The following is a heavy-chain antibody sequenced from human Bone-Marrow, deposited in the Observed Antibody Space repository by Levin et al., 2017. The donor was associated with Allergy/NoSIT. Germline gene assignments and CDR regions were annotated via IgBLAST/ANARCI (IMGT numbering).Heavy chain of an antibody. J-gene: IGHJ4*02. CDR3: AKDRDRYGWDFDY. V-gene: IGHV3-23*01. Sequence: SCGASGFTFSNYAMNWVRQAPGKGLEWVSSIGDSGVNISSSSSFPFLFTISRDNSKDTLYLQMNSLRAEDTALYYCAKDRDRYGWDFDYWGQGTLVTVSS. CDR1: GFTFSNYA. CDR2: IGDSGVNI. D-gene: IGHD5-18*01.